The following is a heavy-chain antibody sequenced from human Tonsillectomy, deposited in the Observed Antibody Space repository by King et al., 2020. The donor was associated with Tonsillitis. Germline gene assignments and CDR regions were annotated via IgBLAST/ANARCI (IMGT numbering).Heavy chain of an antibody. CDR1: GFTFSSYA. CDR3: ARRDAALDYDDYGMDV. Sequence: VQLVESGGGVVQPGRSLRLSCAASGFTFSSYAMHWVRQAPGKGLEWVAVISYDGSNKYYADSVKGRFTISRDNSKNKLYLQMNSLRTEDTAVYYCARRDAALDYDDYGMDVWGQGTTVTVSS. J-gene: IGHJ6*02. V-gene: IGHV3-30-3*01. CDR2: ISYDGSNK. D-gene: IGHD2-15*01.